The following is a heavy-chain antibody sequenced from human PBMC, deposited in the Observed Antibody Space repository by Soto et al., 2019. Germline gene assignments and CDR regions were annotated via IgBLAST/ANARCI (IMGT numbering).Heavy chain of an antibody. CDR3: AKKGYSNYAPFDY. V-gene: IGHV3-23*01. CDR1: GFTFSSYA. CDR2: ISGSGGST. D-gene: IGHD4-4*01. J-gene: IGHJ4*02. Sequence: EVQLLESGGGLVQPGGSRRLSCAGSGFTFSSYAMSWVRQAPGKGLEWVSAISGSGGSTYYADSVKGRFTISRDNSKNTLYLQMNSLRAEDTAVYYCAKKGYSNYAPFDYWGQGTLVTVSS.